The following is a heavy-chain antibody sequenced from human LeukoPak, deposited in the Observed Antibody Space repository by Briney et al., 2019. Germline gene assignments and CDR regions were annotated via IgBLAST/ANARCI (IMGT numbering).Heavy chain of an antibody. CDR1: GFTFSSYA. CDR2: ISGSGGST. J-gene: IGHJ4*01. D-gene: IGHD6-19*01. Sequence: GGSLRLSCAASGFTFSSYAMSWVRQAPGKGLVWVSSISGSGGSTYYADSVKGRFTISRDNSKNTLYVQMNSLRAEDTAVYYCARGRASGWYPFDYWGHGTLVIVSS. CDR3: ARGRASGWYPFDY. V-gene: IGHV3-23*01.